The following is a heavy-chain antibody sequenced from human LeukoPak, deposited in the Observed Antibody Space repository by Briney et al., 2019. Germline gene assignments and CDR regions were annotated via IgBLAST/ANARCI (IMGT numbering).Heavy chain of an antibody. CDR2: IYYSGST. D-gene: IGHD6-6*01. CDR3: ARVSSRGMDV. CDR1: GGSFSGYY. V-gene: IGHV4-59*01. Sequence: SETLSLTCAVYGGSFSGYYWSWIRQPPGKGLEWIGYIYYSGSTNYNPSLKSRVTISVDTSKNQFSLKLSSVTAADTAVYYCARVSSRGMDVWGQGTTVTVSS. J-gene: IGHJ6*02.